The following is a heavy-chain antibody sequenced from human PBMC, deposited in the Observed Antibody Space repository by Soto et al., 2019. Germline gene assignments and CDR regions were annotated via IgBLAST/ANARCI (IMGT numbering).Heavy chain of an antibody. CDR1: GYTFTGYY. D-gene: IGHD3-9*01. CDR2: INPNSGGT. V-gene: IGHV1-2*02. J-gene: IGHJ6*02. Sequence: ASVKVSCKASGYTFTGYYMHWVRQAPGQGLEWMGWINPNSGGTYYADSVKGRFTISRDNSKNTLYLQMNSLRAEDTAVYYCAKDITGDILTGYPYYYYYGMDVWGQGTTVTVS. CDR3: AKDITGDILTGYPYYYYYGMDV.